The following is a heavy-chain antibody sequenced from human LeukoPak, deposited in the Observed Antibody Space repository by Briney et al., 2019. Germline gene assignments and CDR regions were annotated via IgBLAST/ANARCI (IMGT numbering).Heavy chain of an antibody. J-gene: IGHJ4*02. CDR3: ARDSRVLTGTTVFDY. CDR2: IYYSGST. CDR1: GGSISSGGYY. V-gene: IGHV4-31*03. D-gene: IGHD1-7*01. Sequence: PSETLSLTCTVSGGSISSGGYYWSWIRQHPGKGLEWIGYIYYSGSTYYNPSLKSRVTISVDTSKNQFSLKLSSVTAADTAVYYCARDSRVLTGTTVFDYWGQGTLVTVSS.